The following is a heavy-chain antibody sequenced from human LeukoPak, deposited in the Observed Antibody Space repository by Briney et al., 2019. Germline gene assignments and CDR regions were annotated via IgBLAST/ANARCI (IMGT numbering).Heavy chain of an antibody. Sequence: GGSLRLSCAASGFTLSTYAMSWVRQAPGKGLEWVSLVSGSGASTYYADSVKGRFTISRDNSKNTLYLQMNSLRAEDTAVYYCAKGGRTILANSYFDYWGQGTLVTVSS. V-gene: IGHV3-23*01. CDR3: AKGGRTILANSYFDY. J-gene: IGHJ4*02. D-gene: IGHD2/OR15-2a*01. CDR1: GFTLSTYA. CDR2: VSGSGAST.